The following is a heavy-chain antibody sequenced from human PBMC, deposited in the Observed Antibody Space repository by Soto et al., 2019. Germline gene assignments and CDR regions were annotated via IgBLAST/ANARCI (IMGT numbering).Heavy chain of an antibody. V-gene: IGHV3-33*08. CDR1: GFTFSSYA. Sequence: PGGSLRLSCAASGFTFSSYAMSWVRQAPGKGLEWVAVIWYDASIKYYADSVKGRFTISRDNSKNTLYLQMNSLRAEDTAVYYCARESSGSSIDYWGQGTLVTVSS. CDR3: ARESSGSSIDY. CDR2: IWYDASIK. J-gene: IGHJ4*02. D-gene: IGHD1-26*01.